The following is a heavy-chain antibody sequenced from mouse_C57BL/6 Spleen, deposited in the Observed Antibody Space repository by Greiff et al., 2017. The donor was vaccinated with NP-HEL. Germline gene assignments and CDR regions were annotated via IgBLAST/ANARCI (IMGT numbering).Heavy chain of an antibody. V-gene: IGHV1-61*01. CDR1: GYTFTSYW. J-gene: IGHJ2*01. Sequence: QVQLQQPGAELVRPGSSVKLSCKASGYTFTSYWMDWVKQRPGQGLEWIGNIYPSDSETHYNQKFKDKATLTVDKSSSTAYMQLSSLTSEDSAVYYCARWGIYYGNFFDYWGQGTTLTVSS. CDR3: ARWGIYYGNFFDY. D-gene: IGHD2-1*01. CDR2: IYPSDSET.